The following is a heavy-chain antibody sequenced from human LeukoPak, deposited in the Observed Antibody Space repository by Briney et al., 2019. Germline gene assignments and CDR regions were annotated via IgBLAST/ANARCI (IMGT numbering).Heavy chain of an antibody. CDR3: AREPRSIYGGASPTFDP. CDR1: GYSFTSYG. V-gene: IGHV1-18*01. Sequence: ASVKVSCKASGYSFTSYGISWVRQAPGQGLEWMGWISAYNGNTNYAQKLQGRVTITTDTSTSTAYMELRSLRSDDTAVYYCAREPRSIYGGASPTFDPWGQGTLVIVSS. D-gene: IGHD3-3*02. CDR2: ISAYNGNT. J-gene: IGHJ5*02.